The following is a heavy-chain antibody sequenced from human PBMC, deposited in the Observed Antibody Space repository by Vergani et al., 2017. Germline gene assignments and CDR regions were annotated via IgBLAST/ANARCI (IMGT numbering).Heavy chain of an antibody. CDR1: GFTFSNFW. D-gene: IGHD4-17*01. CDR2: VNNVGSRA. J-gene: IGHJ2*01. V-gene: IGHV3-74*02. Sequence: EVQLVESGGGLVQPGGSLRLSCAASGFTFSNFWMNWVRQAPGKGLVWVSRVNNVGSRATDADDVKGRFTISRDNAKDTLFLQMNRLRAEDTAVYYCATHGVTNVWYFHRWSRGGLVTVSS. CDR3: ATHGVTNVWYFHR.